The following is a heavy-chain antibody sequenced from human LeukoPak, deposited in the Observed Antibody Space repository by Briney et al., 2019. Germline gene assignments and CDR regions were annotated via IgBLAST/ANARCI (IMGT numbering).Heavy chain of an antibody. J-gene: IGHJ4*02. Sequence: SQTLSLTCAVSGGSISSGGYYWGWVRQPPGKGLEWIGSIFYGGSTHYNPSLKSRVTISVDTSKNQFSLKLTSVTAADTAIYYCARQTKSYDILTGYSGAYFHYWGQGTLVTVSS. D-gene: IGHD3-9*01. CDR2: IFYGGST. V-gene: IGHV4-39*01. CDR1: GGSISSGGYY. CDR3: ARQTKSYDILTGYSGAYFHY.